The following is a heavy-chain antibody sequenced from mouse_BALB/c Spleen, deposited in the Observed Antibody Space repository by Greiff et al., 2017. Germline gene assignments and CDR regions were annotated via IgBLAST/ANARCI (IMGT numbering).Heavy chain of an antibody. J-gene: IGHJ4*01. CDR3: AREAYAMDY. Sequence: EVKVEESGPGLVKPSQSLSLTCTVTGYSITSDYAWNWIRQFPGNKLEWMGYISYSGSTSYNPSLKSRISITRDTSKNQFFLQLNSVTTEDTATYYCAREAYAMDYWGQGTSVTVSS. CDR1: GYSITSDYA. CDR2: ISYSGST. V-gene: IGHV3-2*02.